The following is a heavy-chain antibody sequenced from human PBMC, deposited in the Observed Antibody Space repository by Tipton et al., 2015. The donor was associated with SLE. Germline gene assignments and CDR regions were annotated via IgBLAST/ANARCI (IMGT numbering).Heavy chain of an antibody. J-gene: IGHJ6*02. CDR2: INSDGSST. V-gene: IGHV3-74*01. CDR3: AKEKGVSSSQLTDYYYYGMDV. CDR1: GFTFSSYW. D-gene: IGHD6-13*01. Sequence: SLRLSCAASGFTFSSYWMHWVRQAPGKGLVWVSRINSDGSSTSYADSVKGRFTISRDNAKNTLYLQMNSLRAEDTAVYYCAKEKGVSSSQLTDYYYYGMDVWGQGTTVTVSS.